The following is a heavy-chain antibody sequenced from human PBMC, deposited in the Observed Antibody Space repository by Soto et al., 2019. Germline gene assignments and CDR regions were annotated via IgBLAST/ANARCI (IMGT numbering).Heavy chain of an antibody. CDR1: GFTFNSYG. CDR2: ISSSSSTI. D-gene: IGHD5-12*01. Sequence: ESGGGLEQPGGSLRLSCAASGFTFNSYGMSWVRQAPGKGLEWVSYISSSSSTIYYADSVKGRFTISRDNAKNSLYLQMNSLRAEDTAVYYCARDIVATMYWFDPWGQGTLVTVSS. V-gene: IGHV3-48*01. J-gene: IGHJ5*02. CDR3: ARDIVATMYWFDP.